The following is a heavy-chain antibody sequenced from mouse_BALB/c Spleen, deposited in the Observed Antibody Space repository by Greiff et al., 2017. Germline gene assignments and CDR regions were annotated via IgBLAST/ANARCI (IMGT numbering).Heavy chain of an antibody. J-gene: IGHJ2*01. CDR1: GFSLTSYG. D-gene: IGHD1-2*01. V-gene: IGHV2-9*02. Sequence: VKLMESGPGLVAPSQSLSITCTVSGFSLTSYGVHWVRQPPGKGLEWLGVIWAGGSTNYNSALMSRLSISKDNSKSQVFLKMNSLQTDDTAMYYCARDNYGYVRFDYWGQGTTLTVSS. CDR2: IWAGGST. CDR3: ARDNYGYVRFDY.